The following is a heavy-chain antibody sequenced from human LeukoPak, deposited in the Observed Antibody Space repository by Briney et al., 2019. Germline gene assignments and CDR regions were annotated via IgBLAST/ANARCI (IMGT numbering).Heavy chain of an antibody. CDR1: GYTFTSYY. CDR3: ASLYSSGSTGNHYYGMDV. Sequence: ASVKVSCKASGYTFTSYYMHWVRQAPGQGLEWMGIINPSGGSTSYAQKFQGRVTMTRDTSTSTVYMELSSLRSEDTAVYYCASLYSSGSTGNHYYGMDVWGKGTTVTVSS. V-gene: IGHV1-46*01. D-gene: IGHD6-19*01. CDR2: INPSGGST. J-gene: IGHJ6*04.